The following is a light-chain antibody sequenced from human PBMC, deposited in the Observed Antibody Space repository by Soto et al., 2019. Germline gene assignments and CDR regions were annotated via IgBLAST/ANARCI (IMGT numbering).Light chain of an antibody. Sequence: QSVLTQPPSVSVAPGQKVTISCSGSSSNIGNNYVSWYQQLPGTAPKLLIYDNNKRPSGIPGRFSGSKSGTSATLGITGLQTGDEADYYCGTWDSSLSAGYVFGTGTKLTVL. CDR1: SSNIGNNY. V-gene: IGLV1-51*01. CDR3: GTWDSSLSAGYV. J-gene: IGLJ1*01. CDR2: DNN.